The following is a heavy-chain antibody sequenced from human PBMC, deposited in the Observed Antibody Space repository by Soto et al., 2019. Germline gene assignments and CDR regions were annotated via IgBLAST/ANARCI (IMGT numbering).Heavy chain of an antibody. J-gene: IGHJ6*02. V-gene: IGHV1-69*13. D-gene: IGHD4-4*01. Sequence: ASVKVSCKASGGTFSSYAISWVRQAPGQGLEWMGGIIPIFGTANYAQKFQGRVTITADEPTSTAYMELSSLRSEDTAVYYCAGATAALHYYYYGMDVWGQGTTVTVSS. CDR1: GGTFSSYA. CDR2: IIPIFGTA. CDR3: AGATAALHYYYYGMDV.